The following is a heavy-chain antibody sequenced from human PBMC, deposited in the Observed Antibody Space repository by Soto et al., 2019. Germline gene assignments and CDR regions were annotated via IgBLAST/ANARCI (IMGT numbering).Heavy chain of an antibody. CDR3: ARDILWFGELFSAGSYYYGMDV. J-gene: IGHJ6*02. V-gene: IGHV3-74*01. CDR1: GFTFSSYW. Sequence: GGSLRLSCAASGFTFSSYWMHWVRQAPGKGLVWVSRINSDGSSTSYADSVKGRFTISRDNAKNTLYLQMNSLRAEDTAVYYCARDILWFGELFSAGSYYYGMDVXGQGTTVTVSS. D-gene: IGHD3-10*01. CDR2: INSDGSST.